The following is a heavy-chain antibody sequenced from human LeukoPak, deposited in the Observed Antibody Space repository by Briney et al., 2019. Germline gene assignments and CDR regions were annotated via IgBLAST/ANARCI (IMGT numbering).Heavy chain of an antibody. CDR2: ISPYNGNT. D-gene: IGHD2-2*01. CDR3: ARGGVVPPAAKNWFDP. J-gene: IGHJ5*02. CDR1: GYTFTNYG. V-gene: IGHV1-18*01. Sequence: SVKVSCKASGYTFTNYGISWVRQAPGQGLEWMGWISPYNGNTAYAQKFQGRVTMTTDTSTTTAYMELRSLRSDDTAVYYCARGGVVPPAAKNWFDPWGQGTLVTVSS.